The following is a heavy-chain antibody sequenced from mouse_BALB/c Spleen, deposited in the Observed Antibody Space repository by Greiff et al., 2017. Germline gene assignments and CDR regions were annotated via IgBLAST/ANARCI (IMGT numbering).Heavy chain of an antibody. CDR1: GYTFTSYW. D-gene: IGHD2-4*01. CDR3: ARSDYEFAY. J-gene: IGHJ3*01. Sequence: VKLVESGAELAKPGASVKMSCKASGYTFTSYWMHWVKQRPGQGLEWIGYINPSTGYTEYNQKFKDKATLTADKSSSTAYMQLSSLTSEDSAVYYCARSDYEFAYWGQGTLVTVSA. V-gene: IGHV1-7*01. CDR2: INPSTGYT.